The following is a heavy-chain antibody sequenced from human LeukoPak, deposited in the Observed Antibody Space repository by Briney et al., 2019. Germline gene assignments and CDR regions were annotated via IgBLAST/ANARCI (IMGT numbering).Heavy chain of an antibody. CDR2: IYSGGST. V-gene: IGHV3-53*01. CDR3: ARGHCSSTSCYDV. Sequence: PGGSLRLSCAASGFTVGSNYMSWVRQAPGKGLEWVSVIYSGGSTYYADSVKGRFTISRDNSKNTLYLQMNSLRAEDTAVYYCARGHCSSTSCYDVWGQGTTVTVSS. D-gene: IGHD2-2*01. CDR1: GFTVGSNY. J-gene: IGHJ6*02.